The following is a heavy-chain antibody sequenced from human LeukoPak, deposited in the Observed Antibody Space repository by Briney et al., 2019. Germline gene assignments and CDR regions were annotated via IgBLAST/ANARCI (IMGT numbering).Heavy chain of an antibody. CDR2: IYYSGST. CDR3: ARLTVVDAFVI. V-gene: IGHV4-61*01. D-gene: IGHD4-23*01. J-gene: IGHJ3*02. CDR1: GYSISSGYY. Sequence: SETLSLTCTVSGYSISSGYYWGWIRQPPGKGLEWIGYIYYSGSTNYNPSLKSRVTISVDTSKNQFSLKLSSVTAADTAVYYCARLTVVDAFVIWGQGTMVTVSS.